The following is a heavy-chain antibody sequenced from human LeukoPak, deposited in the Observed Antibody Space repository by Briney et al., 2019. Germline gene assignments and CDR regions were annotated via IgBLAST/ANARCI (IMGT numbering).Heavy chain of an antibody. V-gene: IGHV3-48*03. CDR1: GFTFSSYE. Sequence: PGGSLRLSCAASGFTFSSYEMNWVRQAPGKGLEWVSYISSSGSTIYYADLVKGRFTISRDNANNSLYLQMNSLRAEDTAVYYCASSSYYDSSDYWGQGTLVTVSS. CDR2: ISSSGSTI. J-gene: IGHJ4*02. CDR3: ASSSYYDSSDY. D-gene: IGHD3-22*01.